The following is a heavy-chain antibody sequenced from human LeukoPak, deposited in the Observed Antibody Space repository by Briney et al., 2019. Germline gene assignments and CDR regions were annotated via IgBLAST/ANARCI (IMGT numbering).Heavy chain of an antibody. CDR3: ARLAVYYDSSGYPAGSYFDY. J-gene: IGHJ4*02. Sequence: SETLSLTCTVSGGSISSYYWSWIRQPPGKGLEWIGYIYYSGSTNYNPSLKSRVTISVDTSKNQFSLKLSSVTAADTAVYYCARLAVYYDSSGYPAGSYFDYWGQGTLVTVSS. CDR2: IYYSGST. CDR1: GGSISSYY. D-gene: IGHD3-22*01. V-gene: IGHV4-59*08.